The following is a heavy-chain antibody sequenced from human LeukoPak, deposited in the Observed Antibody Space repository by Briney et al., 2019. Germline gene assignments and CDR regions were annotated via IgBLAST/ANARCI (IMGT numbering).Heavy chain of an antibody. CDR2: IIPIFGTA. CDR3: ARDYYDILTGYYSYLAGVPGPFGVDY. D-gene: IGHD3-9*01. J-gene: IGHJ4*02. CDR1: GGTFSSYA. Sequence: SVKVSCKASGGTFSSYAISWVRQAPGQGLEWMGGIIPIFGTANYAQKLQGRVTMTTDTSTSTAYMELRSLRSDDTAVYYCARDYYDILTGYYSYLAGVPGPFGVDYWGQGTLVTVSS. V-gene: IGHV1-69*05.